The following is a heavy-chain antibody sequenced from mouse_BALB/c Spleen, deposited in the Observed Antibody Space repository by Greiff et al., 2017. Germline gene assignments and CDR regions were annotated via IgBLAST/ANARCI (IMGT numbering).Heavy chain of an antibody. D-gene: IGHD2-1*01. CDR2: IRSKSNNYAT. V-gene: IGHV10-1*02. CDR3: VRHNGNYHYAMDY. CDR1: GFTFNTYA. J-gene: IGHJ4*01. Sequence: EVQVVESGGGLVQPKGSLKLSCAASGFTFNTYAMNWVRQAPGKGLEWVARIRSKSNNYATYYADSVKDRFTISRDDSQSMLYLQMNNLKTEDTAMYYCVRHNGNYHYAMDYWGQGTSVTVSS.